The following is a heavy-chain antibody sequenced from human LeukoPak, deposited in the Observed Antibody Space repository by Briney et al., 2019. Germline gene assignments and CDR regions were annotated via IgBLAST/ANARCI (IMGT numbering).Heavy chain of an antibody. D-gene: IGHD3-10*01. V-gene: IGHV1-18*01. CDR3: ARSIGTMVRGYYYYYYMDV. J-gene: IGHJ6*03. CDR2: ISAYNGNT. CDR1: GYTFTSYG. Sequence: ASVKVSCKASGYTFTSYGISWVRQAPGQGLEWMGWISAYNGNTNYAQKLQGRVTMTTDTSTSTAYMELRGLRSDDTAVYYCARSIGTMVRGYYYYYYMDVWGKGTTVTVSS.